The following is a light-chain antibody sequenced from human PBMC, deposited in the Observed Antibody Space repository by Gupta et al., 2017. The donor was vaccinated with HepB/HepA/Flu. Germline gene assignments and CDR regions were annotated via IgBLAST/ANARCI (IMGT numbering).Light chain of an antibody. Sequence: QSVLPQPPSVSEAPGPGGTISCSAANSTIRAGYGVNWYQQVPGTAPKLLIFGNSTRHSGVPARFSGSKSRTSASLAIAGLQTEDEADYYCQSYDNSLSAVVFGGGTKVTVL. CDR2: GNS. V-gene: IGLV1-40*01. CDR3: QSYDNSLSAVV. CDR1: NSTIRAGYG. J-gene: IGLJ2*01.